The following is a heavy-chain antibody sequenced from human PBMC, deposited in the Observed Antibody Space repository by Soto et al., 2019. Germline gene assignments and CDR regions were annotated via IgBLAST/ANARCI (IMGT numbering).Heavy chain of an antibody. CDR2: IKSKTDGGTT. D-gene: IGHD3-22*01. V-gene: IGHV3-15*01. Sequence: GGSLRLSCAASGFTFSNAWMSWVRQAPGKGLEWVGRIKSKTDGGTTDYAAPVKGRFTISRDDSKHTLYLQMNSLKTEDAAVCYCQSSSGYYYYYYGMDVWGQGTTVTVSS. CDR1: GFTFSNAW. CDR3: QSSSGYYYYYYGMDV. J-gene: IGHJ6*02.